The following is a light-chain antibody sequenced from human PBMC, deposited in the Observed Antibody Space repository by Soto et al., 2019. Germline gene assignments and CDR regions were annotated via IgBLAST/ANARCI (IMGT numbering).Light chain of an antibody. CDR3: QKYNSAPNT. CDR2: AAS. J-gene: IGKJ2*01. V-gene: IGKV1-27*01. CDR1: QDISNY. Sequence: DIQMTQSPSSLSASVGDRVTITCRAHQDISNYLAWYQQKPGKVPELLIYAASTLRTGVQSRFSGSGSGTGFNLTINNLQPEDVATYYCQKYNSAPNTFGRGTRLEIK.